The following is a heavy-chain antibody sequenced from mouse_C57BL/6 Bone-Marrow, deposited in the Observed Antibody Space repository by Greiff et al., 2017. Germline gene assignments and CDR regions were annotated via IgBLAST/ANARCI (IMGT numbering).Heavy chain of an antibody. V-gene: IGHV2-2*01. Sequence: QVQLQQSGPGLVQPSQSLSITCTVSGFSLTSYGVHWVRQSPGKGLEWLGVIWSGGSTDYNAAFISRLSISKDNSKSQVFFKMNSLQADDTAIYYCARQLRLRRAWFAYWGQGTLVTVSA. J-gene: IGHJ3*01. D-gene: IGHD3-2*02. CDR2: IWSGGST. CDR1: GFSLTSYG. CDR3: ARQLRLRRAWFAY.